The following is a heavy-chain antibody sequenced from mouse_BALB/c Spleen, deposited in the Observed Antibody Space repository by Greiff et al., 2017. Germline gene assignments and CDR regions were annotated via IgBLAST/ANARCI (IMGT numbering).Heavy chain of an antibody. D-gene: IGHD2-4*01. CDR2: IYPGDGDT. CDR3: ARSHYEFFDY. Sequence: VQLQQSGPELVKPGASVKISCKASGYAFSSSWMNWVKQRPGQGLEWIGRIYPGDGDTNYNGKFKGKATLTADKSSSTAYMQLSSLTSVDSAVYFCARSHYEFFDYWGQGTTLTVSS. V-gene: IGHV1-82*01. CDR1: GYAFSSSW. J-gene: IGHJ2*01.